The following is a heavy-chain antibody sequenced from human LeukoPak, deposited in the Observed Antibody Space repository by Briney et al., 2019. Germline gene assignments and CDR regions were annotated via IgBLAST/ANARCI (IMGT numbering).Heavy chain of an antibody. CDR2: IRYDGSNK. CDR1: GFTFSSYG. D-gene: IGHD6-13*01. V-gene: IGHV3-30*02. J-gene: IGHJ4*02. CDR3: AKDRAAAGTHFWY. Sequence: GALRLSCAASGFTFSSYGMHWVRQAPGKGLEWVAFIRYDGSNKYYTDSVKDRFTISRDNSKNTLYLQMNSLRAEDTAVYYCAKDRAAAGTHFWYWGQGTLVTVSS.